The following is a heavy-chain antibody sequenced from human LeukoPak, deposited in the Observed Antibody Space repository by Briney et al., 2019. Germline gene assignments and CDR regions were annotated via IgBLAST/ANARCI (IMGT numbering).Heavy chain of an antibody. V-gene: IGHV4-59*01. D-gene: IGHD3-9*01. J-gene: IGHJ2*01. CDR1: GGSISSYY. Sequence: SETLSLTCTVSGGSISSYYWSWIRQPPGKGLEWIGYIYYSGSTNYNPSLKSRVTISVDTSKNQFSLKLSSVTAADTAVYYCASLNNYFDWDGYFDLRGRGTLVTVSS. CDR3: ASLNNYFDWDGYFDL. CDR2: IYYSGST.